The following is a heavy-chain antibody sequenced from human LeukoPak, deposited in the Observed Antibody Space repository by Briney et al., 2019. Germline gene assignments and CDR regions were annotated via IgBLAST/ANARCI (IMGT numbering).Heavy chain of an antibody. V-gene: IGHV4-39*07. J-gene: IGHJ2*01. D-gene: IGHD4-23*01. CDR1: GGSISSSSYY. Sequence: SETLSLTCSVSGGSISSSSYYWGWIRQPPGKGLEWIGSIYYSGSTYHNPSLKGRVTISVDTSKNQFSLKLSSVTAADTAVYYCARILDYGGNRPGWYFDLWGRGTLVTVSS. CDR3: ARILDYGGNRPGWYFDL. CDR2: IYYSGST.